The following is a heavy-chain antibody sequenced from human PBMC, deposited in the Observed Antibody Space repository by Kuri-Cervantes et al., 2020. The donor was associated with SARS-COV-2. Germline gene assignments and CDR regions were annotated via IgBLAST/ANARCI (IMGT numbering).Heavy chain of an antibody. V-gene: IGHV3-30*18. CDR2: ISYDGSNK. Sequence: GGSLRLSCAASGFTFSSYGMHWVRQAPGKGLEWVAVISYDGSNKYYADSVKGRFTISRDNSKNTLYLQMNSLRAEDTAVYYCAKEGKYSSGWYDYYYMDVWGKGTTVTVSS. CDR1: GFTFSSYG. D-gene: IGHD6-19*01. CDR3: AKEGKYSSGWYDYYYMDV. J-gene: IGHJ6*03.